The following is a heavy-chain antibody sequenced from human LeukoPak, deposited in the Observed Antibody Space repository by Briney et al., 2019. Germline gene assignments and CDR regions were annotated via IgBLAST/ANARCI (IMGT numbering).Heavy chain of an antibody. CDR3: AIWCGYYPVDAFDI. D-gene: IGHD3-3*01. V-gene: IGHV1-8*03. CDR2: MTPNSGNS. Sequence: ASVKVSCKASGYTFTNYAINWVRQAAGQGLEWMGWMTPNSGNSGYAQKFQGRVTITRNTSISTAYMELSSLRSEDTAVYYCAIWCGYYPVDAFDIWGQGTMVTVSS. CDR1: GYTFTNYA. J-gene: IGHJ3*02.